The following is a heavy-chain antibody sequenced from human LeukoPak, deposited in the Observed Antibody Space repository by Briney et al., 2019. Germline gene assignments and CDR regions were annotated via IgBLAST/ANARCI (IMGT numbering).Heavy chain of an antibody. Sequence: SETLSLTCTDSGGSISSGGDYWTWIRQHPGKGLEWIGYIYYSGSTYYNPSLKSRVNISVDTSKNQFSLKLSSVTAADTAVYYCARDSGDWFDPWGQGTLVTVSS. CDR3: ARDSGDWFDP. J-gene: IGHJ5*02. CDR2: IYYSGST. V-gene: IGHV4-31*03. CDR1: GGSISSGGDY.